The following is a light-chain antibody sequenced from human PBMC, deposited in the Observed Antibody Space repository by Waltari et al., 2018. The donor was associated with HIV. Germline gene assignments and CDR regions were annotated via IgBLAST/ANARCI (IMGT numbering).Light chain of an antibody. Sequence: QSVLTQPPSASGTPGQRVTISCSGSSPNIGSNTVNWSQQLPGTAPKLLIYSKNQRPSGVPDRLSGSKSGTSASLAISGLQSEDEANYYCAAWDDSLIGPVFGGGTKLTVL. V-gene: IGLV1-44*01. CDR2: SKN. CDR1: SPNIGSNT. CDR3: AAWDDSLIGPV. J-gene: IGLJ3*02.